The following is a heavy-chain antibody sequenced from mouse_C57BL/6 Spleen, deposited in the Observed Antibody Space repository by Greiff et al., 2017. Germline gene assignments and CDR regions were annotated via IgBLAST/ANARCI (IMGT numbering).Heavy chain of an antibody. Sequence: QVQLQQPGTELVKPGASVKLSCKASGYTFTSYWMHWVTQRPGQGLEWIGNINPSNGGTNYNEKFKSKATLTVDKSSSTAYMQLSSLTSEDSAVYYCARYPHSNFYWYFDVWGTGTTVTVSS. D-gene: IGHD2-5*01. J-gene: IGHJ1*03. CDR2: INPSNGGT. CDR1: GYTFTSYW. CDR3: ARYPHSNFYWYFDV. V-gene: IGHV1-53*01.